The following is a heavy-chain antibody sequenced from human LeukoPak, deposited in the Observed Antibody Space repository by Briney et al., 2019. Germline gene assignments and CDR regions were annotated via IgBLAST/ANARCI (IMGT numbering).Heavy chain of an antibody. D-gene: IGHD3-22*01. V-gene: IGHV4-34*01. CDR3: ASLGDSSGYYYVERGYDY. CDR2: INHSGST. Sequence: SETLSLTCAVYGGSFSGYYWSWIRQPPGKGLEWIGEINHSGSTNYNPSLKSRVTISVDTSKNQFSLKLSSVTAADKAVYYCASLGDSSGYYYVERGYDYWGQGTLVTVSS. J-gene: IGHJ4*02. CDR1: GGSFSGYY.